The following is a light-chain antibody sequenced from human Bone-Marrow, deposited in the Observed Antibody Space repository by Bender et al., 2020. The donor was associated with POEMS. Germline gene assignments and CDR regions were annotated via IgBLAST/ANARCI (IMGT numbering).Light chain of an antibody. CDR3: AAWDDSLNGWV. Sequence: QGVLTQPPSVSAAPGQRVTLSCTGSSSNVGAGYDVHWYQHLPGSAPKLLIYHNSQRPSGVPDRFSGSKSGTSASLVISELQSEDEAAYYCAAWDDSLNGWVFGGGTKLTVL. J-gene: IGLJ3*02. V-gene: IGLV1-50*01. CDR2: HNS. CDR1: SSNVGAGYD.